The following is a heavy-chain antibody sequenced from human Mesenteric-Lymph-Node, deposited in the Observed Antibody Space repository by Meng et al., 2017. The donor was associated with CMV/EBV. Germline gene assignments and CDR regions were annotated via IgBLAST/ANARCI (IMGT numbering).Heavy chain of an antibody. CDR1: GGSISSSSYY. D-gene: IGHD2-8*02. CDR2: IYYSGKT. J-gene: IGHJ4*02. CDR3: AYRTESHLPF. Sequence: SETLSLTCTVSGGSISSSSYYWGWIRQPPGKGLEWIGTIYYSGKTYYNPSLKSRVTISVDKSKNQFSLNVYSVTAADTAVYYCAYRTESHLPFWGRGTLVTVSS. V-gene: IGHV4-39*07.